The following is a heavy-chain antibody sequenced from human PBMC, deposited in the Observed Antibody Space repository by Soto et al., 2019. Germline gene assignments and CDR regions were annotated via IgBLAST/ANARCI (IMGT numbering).Heavy chain of an antibody. CDR3: ATRGQQARSDQYPNYIMDA. J-gene: IGHJ6*02. Sequence: PGESLKISCTASGYSFPNYWIGWVRQVPGQGLEWMGIIYPVDSDTKYSPSFQGQVTITADTSISTAFMQRSNLKSSVTAMYYCATRGQQARSDQYPNYIMDAWVQGTTVTASS. CDR2: IYPVDSDT. D-gene: IGHD1-7*01. CDR1: GYSFPNYW. V-gene: IGHV5-51*01.